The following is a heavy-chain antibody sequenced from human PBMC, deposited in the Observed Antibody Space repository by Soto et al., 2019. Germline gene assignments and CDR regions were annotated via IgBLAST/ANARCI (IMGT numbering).Heavy chain of an antibody. CDR3: ARGPHVNHKDLTDAFDI. CDR1: GYTFTGYY. CDR2: INPNSGGT. V-gene: IGHV1-2*04. J-gene: IGHJ3*02. Sequence: ASVKVSCKASGYTFTGYYMHWVRQAPGQGLEWMGWINPNSGGTNYAQKFQGWVTMTSDTSISTAYMELSRLRSDDTAVYYCARGPHVNHKDLTDAFDIWGQGTMVTVSS.